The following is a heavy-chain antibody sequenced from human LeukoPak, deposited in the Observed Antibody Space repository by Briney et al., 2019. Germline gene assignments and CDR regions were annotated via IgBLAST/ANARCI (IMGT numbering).Heavy chain of an antibody. V-gene: IGHV3-7*03. Sequence: PGGSLRLSCAASGFTFSYYWMSWVRQAPGKGLEWVANIKQDGSEKYYVDSLKGRFTISRDNAKNSLYLQMDSLRAEDTAVYYCARGVGTSSWPCWGQGTLVTVSS. CDR3: ARGVGTSSWPC. D-gene: IGHD6-13*01. CDR2: IKQDGSEK. CDR1: GFTFSYYW. J-gene: IGHJ4*02.